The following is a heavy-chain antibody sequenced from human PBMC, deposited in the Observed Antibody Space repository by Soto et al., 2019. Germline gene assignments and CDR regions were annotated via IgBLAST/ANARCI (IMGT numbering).Heavy chain of an antibody. CDR2: INLNGGGT. J-gene: IGHJ4*02. CDR3: AKGGIVGVTWGASDS. D-gene: IGHD1-26*01. Sequence: QVQLVQSGAEVEKPGASVKVSCKASGPTFTNYYMHWVRQAPGQGLEWMGIINLNGGGTKYAQKFQGRVTLTRDTSTNTVYMELSSLRSEDTAVYYCAKGGIVGVTWGASDSWGQGTLVTVSS. V-gene: IGHV1-46*03. CDR1: GPTFTNYY.